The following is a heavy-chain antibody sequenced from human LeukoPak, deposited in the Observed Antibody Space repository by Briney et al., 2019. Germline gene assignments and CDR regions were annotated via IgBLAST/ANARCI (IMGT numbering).Heavy chain of an antibody. Sequence: APVKVSCKASGYTFTSYGISWVRQAPGQGLEWMGWISAYNGNTNYAQKLQGRVTMTTDTSTSTAYMELRSLRSDDTAVYYCARTDYYDSSGYSLSGAFDIWGQGTMVTVSS. CDR3: ARTDYYDSSGYSLSGAFDI. CDR1: GYTFTSYG. CDR2: ISAYNGNT. D-gene: IGHD3-22*01. V-gene: IGHV1-18*01. J-gene: IGHJ3*02.